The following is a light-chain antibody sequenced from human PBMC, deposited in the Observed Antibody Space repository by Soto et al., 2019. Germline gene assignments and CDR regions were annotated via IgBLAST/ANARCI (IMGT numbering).Light chain of an antibody. Sequence: DIQMTHSPSTLSASVVYTVTITFRASQTISSWLAWYQQKPGKAPKLLIYKASSLESGVPSRFSGSGSGTEFTLTISSLQPDDFATYYCKQYNSYSKFGQGTRLEIK. CDR3: KQYNSYSK. CDR1: QTISSW. V-gene: IGKV1-5*03. J-gene: IGKJ5*01. CDR2: KAS.